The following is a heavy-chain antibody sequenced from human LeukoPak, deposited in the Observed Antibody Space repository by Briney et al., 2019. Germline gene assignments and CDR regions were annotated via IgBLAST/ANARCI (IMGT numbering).Heavy chain of an antibody. CDR2: VCGSGYTT. V-gene: IGHV3-23*01. CDR3: AKSLPSYGGPSASLGF. J-gene: IGHJ4*02. D-gene: IGHD4-23*01. CDR1: GFTFSTYA. Sequence: PGGSLRLPCAASGFTFSTYAMNWVRQAPGKGLEWVSPVCGSGYTTYYADSVKGRFTISRDNSKNTLYLQMNSLGAEDTAVYYCAKSLPSYGGPSASLGFWGRGTLVTVSS.